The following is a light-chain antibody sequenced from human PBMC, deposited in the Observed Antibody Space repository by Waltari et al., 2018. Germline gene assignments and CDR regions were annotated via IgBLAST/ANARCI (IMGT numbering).Light chain of an antibody. CDR1: NSDVGTYNY. V-gene: IGLV2-8*01. CDR3: SSYAGSNTLV. J-gene: IGLJ2*01. CDR2: DVN. Sequence: QSALTQPPSASGSPGQSVTISCTGTNSDVGTYNYVSWFQQHPGITPKLLSYDVNKRTSGVPGRFACSKSDNRSARTVSGLQADDEAVYHCSSYAGSNTLVFGGGTKLTVL.